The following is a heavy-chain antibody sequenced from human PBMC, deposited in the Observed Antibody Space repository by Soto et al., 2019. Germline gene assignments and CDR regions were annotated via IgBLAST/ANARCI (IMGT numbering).Heavy chain of an antibody. CDR1: CGSFSAYD. CDR3: ARGLDSGEDGWFDP. Sequence: QVQLQQLGAGLLKPSETLSLTCAVYCGSFSAYDWTWIRQPPGKGLELIGDIHHTRGTNYNPSLTSRVIISLDTSKNQFALKLSSVTAADTCVYYCARGLDSGEDGWFDPRGQGSLVTVSS. CDR2: IHHTRGT. V-gene: IGHV4-34*01. J-gene: IGHJ5*02. D-gene: IGHD7-27*01.